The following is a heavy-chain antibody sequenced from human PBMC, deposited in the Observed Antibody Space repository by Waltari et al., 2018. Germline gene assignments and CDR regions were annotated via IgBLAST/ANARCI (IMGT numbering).Heavy chain of an antibody. J-gene: IGHJ6*03. V-gene: IGHV4-59*01. CDR1: GGSISSYY. CDR3: ASVNYYYYYMDV. Sequence: QVQLQESGPGLVKPSETLSLTCTVSGGSISSYYWSWIRQPPGKGLEWIGYIYYSGSTNYTPSLKSRVTISVDTSKNQFSLKLSSVTAADTAVYYCASVNYYYYYMDVWGKGTTVTISS. CDR2: IYYSGST.